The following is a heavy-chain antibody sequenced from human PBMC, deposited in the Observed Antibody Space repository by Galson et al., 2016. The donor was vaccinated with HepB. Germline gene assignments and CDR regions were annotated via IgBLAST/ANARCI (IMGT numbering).Heavy chain of an antibody. CDR3: ARDTVVVVVAALVFDI. D-gene: IGHD2-15*01. CDR2: ISSSSSYI. V-gene: IGHV3-21*01. Sequence: LRLSCAASGFPFSTYSMNWVRQAPGKGLEWVSSISSSSSYIYYADSVKGRFTISRDNAKNSLYLQMNSLRAEDTAVYYCARDTVVVVVAALVFDIWGQGTMVTVSS. CDR1: GFPFSTYS. J-gene: IGHJ3*02.